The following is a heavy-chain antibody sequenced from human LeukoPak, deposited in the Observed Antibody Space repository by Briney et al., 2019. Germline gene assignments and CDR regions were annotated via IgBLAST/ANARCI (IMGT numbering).Heavy chain of an antibody. J-gene: IGHJ4*02. D-gene: IGHD3-10*01. CDR2: INPNSGGT. Sequence: AAVKVSFKASGYTFTDYYMHRVRRAPGQGGEGMGWINPNSGGTNYAQKFQGRVTITRDTSISTAYIELSRLRSDDTAVYYCARDARGGFIDYWGQGTLVTVSS. CDR1: GYTFTDYY. CDR3: ARDARGGFIDY. V-gene: IGHV1-2*02.